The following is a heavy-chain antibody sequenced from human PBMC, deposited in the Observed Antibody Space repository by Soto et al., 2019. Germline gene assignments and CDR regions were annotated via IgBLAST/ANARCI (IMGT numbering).Heavy chain of an antibody. V-gene: IGHV5-51*01. Sequence: PGESLKISCKGSGYTFSNYWIGWVRQMPGKGLEWMGIIYPGDSDTRYSPSFQGQVTISADKSISTAYLHWSSLKASDTAMYYCAALEDAPMAHRPDSWGQGTLVTVSS. CDR1: GYTFSNYW. J-gene: IGHJ4*02. CDR2: IYPGDSDT. D-gene: IGHD1-1*01. CDR3: AALEDAPMAHRPDS.